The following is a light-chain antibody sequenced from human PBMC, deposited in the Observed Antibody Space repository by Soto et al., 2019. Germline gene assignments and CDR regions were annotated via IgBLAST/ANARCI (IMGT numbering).Light chain of an antibody. CDR1: SSNIGSNV. CDR2: SNN. J-gene: IGLJ1*01. Sequence: QTVLTQPPSASGTPGQRVTISCSGSSSNIGSNVVNWYQQLPGTAPKLLIYSNNLRSSGVPDRFSGSRSGTSASLAISGLQSEDEADYYCATWDDRLNGYVFGSGTKVTVL. CDR3: ATWDDRLNGYV. V-gene: IGLV1-44*01.